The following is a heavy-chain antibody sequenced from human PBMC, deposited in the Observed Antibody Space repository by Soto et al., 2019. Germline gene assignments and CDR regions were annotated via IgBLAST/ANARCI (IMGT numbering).Heavy chain of an antibody. J-gene: IGHJ3*02. D-gene: IGHD3-16*01. CDR1: GFTFSSYG. CDR2: IWYGGSNK. V-gene: IGHV3-33*01. Sequence: QVQLVESGGGVVQPGRSLRLSCAASGFTFSSYGMHWVRQAPGKGLEWVAVIWYGGSNKYYADSVKGRFTISRDNSKNTRYLQMNSLGAEDTAVYYCAIVRSNMITFGSGAEAFDIWVQGTMVTVS. CDR3: AIVRSNMITFGSGAEAFDI.